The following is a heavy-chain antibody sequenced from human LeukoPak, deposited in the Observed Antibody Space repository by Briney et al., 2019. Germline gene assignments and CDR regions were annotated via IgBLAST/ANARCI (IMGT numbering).Heavy chain of an antibody. D-gene: IGHD3-22*01. Sequence: SETLSLTCTVSGDSISGFYWSWIRQPAGKGPEWIGRIYPTGNTDYNPSLKTRVTMSTDLSKKQFSLRLRSVTAADTAVYYCARLKFYDSTGYSPGYYMDVWGKGTAVTVSS. V-gene: IGHV4-4*07. CDR3: ARLKFYDSTGYSPGYYMDV. CDR1: GDSISGFY. CDR2: IYPTGNT. J-gene: IGHJ6*03.